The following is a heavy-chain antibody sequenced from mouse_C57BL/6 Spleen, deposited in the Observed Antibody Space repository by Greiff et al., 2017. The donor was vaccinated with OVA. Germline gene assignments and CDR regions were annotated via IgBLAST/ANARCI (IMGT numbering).Heavy chain of an antibody. J-gene: IGHJ4*01. CDR3: SSRYYGSSYDAMDY. Sequence: LQESGAELVKPGASVKISCKASGYAFSSYWMNWVKQRPGKGLEWIGQIYPGDGDTNYNGKFKGKATLTADKSSSTAYMQLSSLTSEDSAVYFCSSRYYGSSYDAMDYWGQGTSVTVSS. CDR1: GYAFSSYW. D-gene: IGHD1-1*01. CDR2: IYPGDGDT. V-gene: IGHV1-80*01.